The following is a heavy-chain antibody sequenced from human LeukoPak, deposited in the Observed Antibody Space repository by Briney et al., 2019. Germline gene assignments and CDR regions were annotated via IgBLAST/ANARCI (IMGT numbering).Heavy chain of an antibody. CDR1: GYSFTSYW. CDR2: IYPGDSDT. J-gene: IGHJ4*02. CDR3: ARTYSGSYYPEGFDY. V-gene: IGHV5-51*01. D-gene: IGHD1-26*01. Sequence: GESLKISCKGSGYSFTSYWIGWVRQMPGKGLEWMGIIYPGDSDTRYSPSFQGQVTISADKSISTAYLQWSSLKASDTAMYHCARTYSGSYYPEGFDYWGQGTLVTVSS.